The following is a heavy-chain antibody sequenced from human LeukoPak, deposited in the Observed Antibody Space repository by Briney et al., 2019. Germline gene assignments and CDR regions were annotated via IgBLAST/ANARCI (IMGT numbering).Heavy chain of an antibody. Sequence: SETLSLTCTVSGYSISSGYYWGWIRQPPGKGLEWIGSIYHSGSTYYNPSLKSRVTISVDTSKNQFSLKLSSVTAADTAVYYCARGRAARYAFDIWGQGTMVTVSS. J-gene: IGHJ3*02. CDR1: GYSISSGYY. CDR2: IYHSGST. D-gene: IGHD6-6*01. CDR3: ARGRAARYAFDI. V-gene: IGHV4-38-2*02.